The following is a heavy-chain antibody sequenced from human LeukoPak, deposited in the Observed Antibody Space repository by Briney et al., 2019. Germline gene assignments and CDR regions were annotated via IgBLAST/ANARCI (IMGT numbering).Heavy chain of an antibody. CDR2: IYYSGST. CDR3: ARVEYDYVWGSYRSRYGMDV. V-gene: IGHV4-59*01. CDR1: GGSISSYY. Sequence: SETLSLTCTVSGGSISSYYWSWIRQPPGKGLEWIGYIYYSGSTNYNPSLKSRVTISVDTSKNQFSLKLSSVTAADTAVYYCARVEYDYVWGSYRSRYGMDVWGQGTTVTVSS. D-gene: IGHD3-16*02. J-gene: IGHJ6*02.